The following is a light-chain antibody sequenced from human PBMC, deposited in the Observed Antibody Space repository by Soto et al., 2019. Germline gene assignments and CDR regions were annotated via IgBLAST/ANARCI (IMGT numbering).Light chain of an antibody. V-gene: IGKV3-11*01. Sequence: EIVLTQSPATLSLSPGERATLSCRASQSVSSYLAWYQHKPGQAPRLLIHDASNRATGISARFSGGGSGTDFTLTISSLEPEDFAVYYCQQRRDWPLTFGGGTKLAIK. CDR2: DAS. J-gene: IGKJ4*01. CDR1: QSVSSY. CDR3: QQRRDWPLT.